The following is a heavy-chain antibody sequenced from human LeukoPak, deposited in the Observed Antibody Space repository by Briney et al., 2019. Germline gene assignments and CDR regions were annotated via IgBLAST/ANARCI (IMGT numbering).Heavy chain of an antibody. J-gene: IGHJ4*02. CDR1: GFTFSSYG. D-gene: IGHD3-22*01. V-gene: IGHV3-33*01. CDR2: IWYDGSKK. CDR3: ARDTYDTNGYSYGIY. Sequence: PGRSLRLSCAASGFTFSSYGMHWVRQAPGKGLEWVADIWYDGSKKYYADSVKGRFTISRDNFKNTLYLQMNSLRAEDTAVYYCARDTYDTNGYSYGIYWGQGTLVTVSS.